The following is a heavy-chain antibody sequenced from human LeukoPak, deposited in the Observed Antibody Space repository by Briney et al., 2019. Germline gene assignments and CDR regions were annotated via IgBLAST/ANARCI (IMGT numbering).Heavy chain of an antibody. Sequence: GGSLRLSCTSSGFTFSIYGMTWVRQAPGKGLEWVSAISGSGGTTYYAGSVKGRFTISRDNSKNTLYLQMNSLRAEDTAIYYCAKDSGDYYAAYYFDSWGQGTLVTVSS. CDR1: GFTFSIYG. J-gene: IGHJ4*02. CDR3: AKDSGDYYAAYYFDS. D-gene: IGHD3-22*01. V-gene: IGHV3-23*01. CDR2: ISGSGGTT.